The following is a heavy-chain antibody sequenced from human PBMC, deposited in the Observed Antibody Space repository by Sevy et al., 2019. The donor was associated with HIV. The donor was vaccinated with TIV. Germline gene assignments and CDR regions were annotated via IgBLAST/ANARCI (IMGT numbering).Heavy chain of an antibody. J-gene: IGHJ6*03. V-gene: IGHV3-49*03. Sequence: GGSLRLSCTASGFTFGDYAMSWFRQAPGKGLEWVGFIRSKAYGGTTEYAASVKGRFTISRDDSKSIAYLQMNSLKTEDTAVYYCTREHVLLWFGENYYMDVWGKGTTVTVSS. CDR3: TREHVLLWFGENYYMDV. CDR2: IRSKAYGGTT. D-gene: IGHD3-10*01. CDR1: GFTFGDYA.